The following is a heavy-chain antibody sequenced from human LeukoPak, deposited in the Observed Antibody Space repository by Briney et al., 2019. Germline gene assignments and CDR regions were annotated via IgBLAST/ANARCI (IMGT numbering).Heavy chain of an antibody. J-gene: IGHJ4*02. CDR3: ARLPKSSWGYHIDF. CDR1: GDSISTNGYY. V-gene: IGHV4-39*01. D-gene: IGHD6-13*01. CDR2: VNYSGTT. Sequence: KPSETLSLTCTVSGDSISTNGYYWGWIRQPPGKGLEWIGSVNYSGTTYYNPSLKSRVTVSADTSRNEISLHLSSVTAADAAVYYWARLPKSSWGYHIDFWGQGTLVTVSP.